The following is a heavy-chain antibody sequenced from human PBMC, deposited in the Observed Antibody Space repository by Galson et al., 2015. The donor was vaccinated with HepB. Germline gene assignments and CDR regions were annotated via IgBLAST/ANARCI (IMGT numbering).Heavy chain of an antibody. J-gene: IGHJ4*02. CDR1: GFTVSSNY. D-gene: IGHD3-9*01. V-gene: IGHV3-53*01. Sequence: SLRLSCAASGFTVSSNYMSWVRQAPGKGLEWVSVIYSGGSTYYADSVKGRFTIPSDNSKNTLYLQMNSLRAEDTAVYYCARGSPYYDILTGPMGYWGQGTLVTVSS. CDR2: IYSGGST. CDR3: ARGSPYYDILTGPMGY.